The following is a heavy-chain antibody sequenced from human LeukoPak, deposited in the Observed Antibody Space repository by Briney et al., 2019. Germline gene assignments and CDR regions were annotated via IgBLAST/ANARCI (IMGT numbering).Heavy chain of an antibody. D-gene: IGHD5-18*01. Sequence: PGGSLRLSCAASGFTFSSYWMHWVRQAPGKGLVWVSRIKSDGSTTTYADSVKGRFTISRDNAKNTLYLQMNGLRAEDTAVNYCARVVDTHFDYWGQGTLVTVSS. CDR1: GFTFSSYW. J-gene: IGHJ4*02. V-gene: IGHV3-74*01. CDR3: ARVVDTHFDY. CDR2: IKSDGSTT.